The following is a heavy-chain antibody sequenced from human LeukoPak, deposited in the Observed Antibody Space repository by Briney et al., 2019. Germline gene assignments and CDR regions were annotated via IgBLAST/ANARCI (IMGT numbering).Heavy chain of an antibody. CDR1: GFTFSSYA. Sequence: GGSLRLSCAASGFTFSSYALSWVRQAPGKGLEWVSAISGSGGSTYYADSVKGRVTISRDNSKNTLYLQLNSVRAEDTAVYYCARDQPVRYFDWSWDFGIWGQGATVSVSS. V-gene: IGHV3-23*01. CDR2: ISGSGGST. D-gene: IGHD3-9*01. J-gene: IGHJ3*02. CDR3: ARDQPVRYFDWSWDFGI.